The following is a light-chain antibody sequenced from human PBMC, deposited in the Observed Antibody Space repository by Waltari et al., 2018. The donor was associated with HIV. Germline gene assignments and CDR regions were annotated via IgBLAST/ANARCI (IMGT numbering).Light chain of an antibody. CDR3: QSFDANNHWV. CDR1: SRSIASNY. J-gene: IGLJ3*02. CDR2: ADY. Sequence: FMLTQPHSVSESPGKTVTISCTRTSRSIASNYVQWFQQRPGNAPTTILYADYQRPSVVPDRFSGTIVKTSNSASLTITGVKTEEEADYYCQSFDANNHWVFGGGTRLTVL. V-gene: IGLV6-57*03.